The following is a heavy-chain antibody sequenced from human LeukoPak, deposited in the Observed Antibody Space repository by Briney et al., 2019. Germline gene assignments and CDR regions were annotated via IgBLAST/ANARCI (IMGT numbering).Heavy chain of an antibody. Sequence: GGTLRLSCAASGLTFSSYGMSWVRQAPGRGLEWVSAISTTGGTTYYADSVKGRFTISRDNSKNTLYLQMNSLRAEDAAVYYCARDPGTYYYDRSGYAPSLYYYYMDVWGKGTTVTVSS. CDR3: ARDPGTYYYDRSGYAPSLYYYYMDV. CDR2: ISTTGGTT. CDR1: GLTFSSYG. D-gene: IGHD3-22*01. J-gene: IGHJ6*03. V-gene: IGHV3-23*01.